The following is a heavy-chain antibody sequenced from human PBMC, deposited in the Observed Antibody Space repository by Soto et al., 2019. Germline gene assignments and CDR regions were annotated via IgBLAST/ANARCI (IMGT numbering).Heavy chain of an antibody. CDR2: IIPIFGTA. Sequence: QVQLVQSGAEVKKPGSSVKVSCKASGGTFSSYAISWVRQAPGQGLEWMGGIIPIFGTANYAQKFQGRVTINADESKSTAYMELSSLSSEDKAVYYCARQPQDYDIFTGYYKYYFDYWGQGTLVTVSS. CDR1: GGTFSSYA. D-gene: IGHD3-9*01. CDR3: ARQPQDYDIFTGYYKYYFDY. V-gene: IGHV1-69*01. J-gene: IGHJ4*02.